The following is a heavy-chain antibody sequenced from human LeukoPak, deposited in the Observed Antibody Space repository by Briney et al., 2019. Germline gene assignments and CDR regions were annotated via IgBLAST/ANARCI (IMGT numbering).Heavy chain of an antibody. CDR2: IYYSGST. V-gene: IGHV4-59*01. Sequence: SETLSLTCTVSGGSISSYYWRWIRQPPGKALEWIGYIYYSGSTNYNPSLKSRVTISVDTSKNQFSLKLSSVTAADTAVYYCAGKSSSSYVDYFDYWGQGTLVTVSS. D-gene: IGHD6-13*01. CDR1: GGSISSYY. J-gene: IGHJ4*02. CDR3: AGKSSSSYVDYFDY.